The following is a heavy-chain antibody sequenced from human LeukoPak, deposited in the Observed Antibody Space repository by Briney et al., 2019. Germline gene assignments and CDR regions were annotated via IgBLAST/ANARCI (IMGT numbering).Heavy chain of an antibody. Sequence: GGSLRLSCSASGFTFNYYAMHWVRQAAGKGLEFVSGISSNGGSTYYADSLKGRFTVSRDNSNNTLYLQMSSLRAEDTAIYYCAKGPTYDSLPYYFDYWGQGTLVTVSS. D-gene: IGHD3-22*01. CDR1: GFTFNYYA. CDR2: ISSNGGST. V-gene: IGHV3-64D*09. J-gene: IGHJ4*02. CDR3: AKGPTYDSLPYYFDY.